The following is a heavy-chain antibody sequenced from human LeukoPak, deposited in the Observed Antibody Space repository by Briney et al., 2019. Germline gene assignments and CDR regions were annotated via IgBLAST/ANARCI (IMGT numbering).Heavy chain of an antibody. CDR2: IYYSGST. V-gene: IGHV4-59*01. Sequence: SETLSLTCTVSGGSISSYYWSWIRQPPGKGLEWIGYIYYSGSTNYNPSLKSRVTISVDTSKNQFSLKLSSVTAADTAVYYCARDQRHSSSWYTDAFDIWGQGTMVTVSS. J-gene: IGHJ3*02. D-gene: IGHD6-13*01. CDR3: ARDQRHSSSWYTDAFDI. CDR1: GGSISSYY.